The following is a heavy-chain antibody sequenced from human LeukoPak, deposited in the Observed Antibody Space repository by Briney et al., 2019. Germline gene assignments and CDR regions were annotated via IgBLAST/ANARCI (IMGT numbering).Heavy chain of an antibody. CDR3: ARGPITIFGVVFYYFDY. D-gene: IGHD3-3*01. CDR1: GFTFSSCS. CDR2: ISSSSYI. Sequence: GGSLRLSCAASGFTFSSCSMNWVRQAPGKGLEWVSSISSSSYIYYADSVKGRFTISRDNAKNSLYLQMNSLRAEDTAVYYCARGPITIFGVVFYYFDYWGQGTLVTVSS. J-gene: IGHJ4*02. V-gene: IGHV3-21*01.